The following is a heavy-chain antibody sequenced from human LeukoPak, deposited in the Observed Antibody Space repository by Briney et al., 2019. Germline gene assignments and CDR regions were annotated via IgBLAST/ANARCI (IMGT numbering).Heavy chain of an antibody. V-gene: IGHV4-59*08. CDR2: VYYTGAS. Sequence: WESLSLTCTVSGGSISGYFWSCIRQPPGEGLGFIWYVYYTGASLSNPSLKSRVPFSVDMSKNQFFLKLSSVTAGATAFFYCARNDPVGYYQHGMDVWGQGTTVTVSS. CDR3: ARNDPVGYYQHGMDV. CDR1: GGSISGYF. J-gene: IGHJ6*02. D-gene: IGHD2-15*01.